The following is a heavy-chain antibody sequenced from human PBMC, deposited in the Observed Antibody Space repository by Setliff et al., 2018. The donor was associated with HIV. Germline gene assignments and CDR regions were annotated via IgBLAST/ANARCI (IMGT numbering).Heavy chain of an antibody. CDR2: IYASIKSA. J-gene: IGHJ4*02. Sequence: SETLSLTRTVSGGSISGFYWSWFRQPAGKGLEWIGRIYASIKSANYNPSLKSRITMSVDTSENQLSLRLSSVTAADAAVYYCARGVGGWPTYYFDFWGQGTLVTVSS. CDR1: GGSISGFY. CDR3: ARGVGGWPTYYFDF. V-gene: IGHV4-4*07. D-gene: IGHD3-16*01.